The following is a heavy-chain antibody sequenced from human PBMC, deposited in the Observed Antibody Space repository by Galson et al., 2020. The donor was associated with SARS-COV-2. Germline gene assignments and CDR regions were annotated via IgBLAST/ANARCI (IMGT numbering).Heavy chain of an antibody. D-gene: IGHD3-22*01. CDR3: VGGAVVVAPGLFGN. CDR2: ITCDESDE. Sequence: GGSLRLSCGGSGSSLSRNAVHWVRQAPGKGLEWASIITCDESDEYYADPVKGRITGSRDKTNNTPRLQMSSLRGDDTTVYSCVGGAVVVAPGLFGNWGQGTLVTVSS. V-gene: IGHV3-30*04. CDR1: GSSLSRNA. J-gene: IGHJ4*02.